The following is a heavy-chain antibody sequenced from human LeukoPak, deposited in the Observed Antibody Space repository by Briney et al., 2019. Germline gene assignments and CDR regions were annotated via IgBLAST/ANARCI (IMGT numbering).Heavy chain of an antibody. CDR3: GRELGRQWLVD. CDR2: IIPIFGTA. D-gene: IGHD6-19*01. Sequence: SVKVSCKASRGTFSSYAISWVRQAPGQGLEWMGRIIPIFGTANYAQKFQGRVTITTDESTSTAYMELSSLRSEDTAVYYCGRELGRQWLVDWGQGTLVTVSS. V-gene: IGHV1-69*05. J-gene: IGHJ4*02. CDR1: RGTFSSYA.